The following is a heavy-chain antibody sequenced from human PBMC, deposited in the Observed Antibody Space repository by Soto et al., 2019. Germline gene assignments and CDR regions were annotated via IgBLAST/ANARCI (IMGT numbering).Heavy chain of an antibody. CDR3: ARDRYNWNDAPQYIRFDP. D-gene: IGHD1-1*01. CDR1: GYTFTSYA. V-gene: IGHV1-3*01. Sequence: QVQLVQSGAEVKKPGASVKVSCRASGYTFTSYAIHWVRQAPGQRLEWMGWINVGTGDTKYSQKFQGRVTIIRDTSASTVYMELSSLRPEDTAVYYCARDRYNWNDAPQYIRFDPWGQGTLVTVSS. J-gene: IGHJ5*02. CDR2: INVGTGDT.